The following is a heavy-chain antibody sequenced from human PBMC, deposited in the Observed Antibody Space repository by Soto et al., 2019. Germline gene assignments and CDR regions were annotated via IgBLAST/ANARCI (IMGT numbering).Heavy chain of an antibody. CDR3: ATQGFCRMGV. CDR1: GGSISSYY. Sequence: SETLSLTCTVSGGSISSYYWSWIRQPPGKGLEWIGYIYYTGSTNYNPSLKSRVTMSVDKSKNQFSLKLSSVTAADTAVFYCATQGFCRMGVWGRGTTVTVSS. J-gene: IGHJ6*02. CDR2: IYYTGST. V-gene: IGHV4-59*12.